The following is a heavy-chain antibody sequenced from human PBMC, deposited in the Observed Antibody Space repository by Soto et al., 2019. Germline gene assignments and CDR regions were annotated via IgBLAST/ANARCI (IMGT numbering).Heavy chain of an antibody. CDR3: AREVTMVRGEYYYYGMDV. J-gene: IGHJ6*02. CDR1: GGTFSSYA. Sequence: GASVKVSCKASGGTFSSYAISWVRQAPGQGLEWMGGIIPIFGTANYAQKFRGRVTITADESTSTAYMELSSLRSEDTAVYYCAREVTMVRGEYYYYGMDVWGQGTTVTVSS. D-gene: IGHD3-10*01. CDR2: IIPIFGTA. V-gene: IGHV1-69*13.